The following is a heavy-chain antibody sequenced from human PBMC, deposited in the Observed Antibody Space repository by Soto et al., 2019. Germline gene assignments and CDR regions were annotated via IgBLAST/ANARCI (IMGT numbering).Heavy chain of an antibody. J-gene: IGHJ4*02. Sequence: GESLKISCAASGFTFSSYGMHWVRQAPGKGLEWVAVIWSDGNNKYYADSVKGRFTISRDNSKKTLYLQMNSLRAEDTAVYYCARQGRGTAAGYDYWGQGTLVTVS. CDR1: GFTFSSYG. D-gene: IGHD6-13*01. V-gene: IGHV3-33*01. CDR3: ARQGRGTAAGYDY. CDR2: IWSDGNNK.